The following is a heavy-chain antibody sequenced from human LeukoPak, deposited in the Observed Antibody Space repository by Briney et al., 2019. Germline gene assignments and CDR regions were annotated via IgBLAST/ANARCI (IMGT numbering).Heavy chain of an antibody. V-gene: IGHV4-34*01. CDR2: IDHSGST. D-gene: IGHD4/OR15-4a*01. Sequence: SKTLSLTCAVYGGSFTGDYCSWARQPPGKGREWIGEIDHSGSTNYNPSIKSRVTISVDPSKNQFSLKLSSVPAADPAVYYCAIEGRRWVLAFDIWGQGTMVTVSS. CDR3: AIEGRRWVLAFDI. CDR1: GGSFTGDY. J-gene: IGHJ3*02.